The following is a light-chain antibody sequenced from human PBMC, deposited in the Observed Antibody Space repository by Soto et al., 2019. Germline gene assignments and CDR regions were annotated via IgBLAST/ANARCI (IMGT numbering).Light chain of an antibody. CDR2: GAS. CDR1: QSVNIN. Sequence: ELVMTQFPATLSVSPGERSTLSCRASQSVNINLAWYQQKPGQATRLLIYGASTRATGIPARFSGSGSGTEFTLTISSLQSEEFAVYYCQQYNNWPRAFGQGTKVDI. V-gene: IGKV3-15*01. CDR3: QQYNNWPRA. J-gene: IGKJ1*01.